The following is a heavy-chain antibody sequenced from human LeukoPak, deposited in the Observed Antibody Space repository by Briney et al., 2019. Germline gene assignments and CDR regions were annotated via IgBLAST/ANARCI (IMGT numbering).Heavy chain of an antibody. CDR1: GGSISSYY. D-gene: IGHD4-17*01. CDR2: IYYSGST. CDR3: ARGNGDGYFGY. J-gene: IGHJ4*02. Sequence: PSETLSLTCTVSGGSISSYYWRWIRQPPGKGLEWIGYIYYSGSTNYNPSLKSRVTISVDTSKNQFSLKLSSVTAADTAVYYCARGNGDGYFGYWGQGTLVTVSS. V-gene: IGHV4-59*01.